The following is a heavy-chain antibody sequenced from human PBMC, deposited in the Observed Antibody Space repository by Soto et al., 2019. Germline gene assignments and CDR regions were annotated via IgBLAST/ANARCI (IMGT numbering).Heavy chain of an antibody. D-gene: IGHD1-1*01. CDR3: ARGYPYFDY. V-gene: IGHV4-59*01. CDR2: IYYSGTT. Sequence: ASETLSLICTVSGGSITSYYWSWIRQPPGKGLEWIGYIYYSGTTNNNPSLKSRVTISVDTSKNQFSLKLSSVTAADTAVYYCARGYPYFDYWGLGSLVTVSS. J-gene: IGHJ4*02. CDR1: GGSITSYY.